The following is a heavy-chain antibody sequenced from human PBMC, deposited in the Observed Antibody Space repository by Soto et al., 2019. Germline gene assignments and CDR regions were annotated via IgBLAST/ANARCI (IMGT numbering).Heavy chain of an antibody. CDR2: ISGSGGST. CDR3: AKDLGYDFWSGYFDY. J-gene: IGHJ4*02. V-gene: IGHV3-23*01. D-gene: IGHD3-3*01. CDR1: GFTFSSYA. Sequence: HPGGSLRLSCAASGFTFSSYAMSWVRQAPGKGLEWVSAISGSGGSTYYADSVKGRFTISRDNSKNTLYLQMNSLRAEDTAVYYCAKDLGYDFWSGYFDYWGQGTLVTVSS.